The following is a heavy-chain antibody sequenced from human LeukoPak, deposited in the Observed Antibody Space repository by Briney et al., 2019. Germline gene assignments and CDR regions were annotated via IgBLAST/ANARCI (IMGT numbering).Heavy chain of an antibody. J-gene: IGHJ4*02. CDR1: GGSFSGYY. D-gene: IGHD3-22*01. V-gene: IGHV4-34*01. CDR3: ARRRYDASGYYPSRGRYFDY. Sequence: SETLSLTCAVYGGSFSGYYWSWLPQPPEKGLEWIVKINHSESNNYNPSLKSRVTISVDTSKNQFSLELTSVSAADTAVYYCARRRYDASGYYPSRGRYFDYWGQGTLVTVSS. CDR2: INHSESN.